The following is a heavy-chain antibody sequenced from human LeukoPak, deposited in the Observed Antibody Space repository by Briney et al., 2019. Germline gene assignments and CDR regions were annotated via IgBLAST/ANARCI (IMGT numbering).Heavy chain of an antibody. J-gene: IGHJ3*02. D-gene: IGHD5-18*01. CDR2: IYDSGST. Sequence: SETLSLTCTVSGGSIRSSYYYWGWIRQPPGKGLEWIGSIYDSGSTYYNPSLKSRVTISVDTSKNQFSLKLNSVTAADTAVYYCVRGGQGDGHSADEAFDIWGQGTMVTVSA. CDR3: VRGGQGDGHSADEAFDI. V-gene: IGHV4-39*01. CDR1: GGSIRSSYYY.